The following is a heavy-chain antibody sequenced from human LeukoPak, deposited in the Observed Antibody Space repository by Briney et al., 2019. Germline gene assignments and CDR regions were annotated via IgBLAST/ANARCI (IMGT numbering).Heavy chain of an antibody. J-gene: IGHJ3*02. CDR3: STGSGHAFDI. CDR2: IDSDGSST. V-gene: IGHV3-74*01. CDR1: GFTFSSYW. D-gene: IGHD3-10*01. Sequence: GGSLRLSCAASGFTFSSYWMHWVRQVPGKGLVWVSRIDSDGSSTSYADSVKGRFTVSRDNAKNTLYVQMNSLRAEDTAVYYCSTGSGHAFDIWGRGTMVTVSS.